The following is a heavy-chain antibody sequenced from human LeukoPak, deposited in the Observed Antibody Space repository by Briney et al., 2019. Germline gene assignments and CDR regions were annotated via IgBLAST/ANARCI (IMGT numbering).Heavy chain of an antibody. Sequence: PGRSLRLSCAASGFTFDDYAMHWVRQAPGKGLEWVSGISWNSGSIGYADSVKGRFTISRDNAKNSLYLRMNSLRAEDTALYYCAKDLAAAVWGTDAFDIWGQGTMVTVSS. V-gene: IGHV3-9*01. CDR3: AKDLAAAVWGTDAFDI. CDR2: ISWNSGSI. J-gene: IGHJ3*02. CDR1: GFTFDDYA. D-gene: IGHD6-13*01.